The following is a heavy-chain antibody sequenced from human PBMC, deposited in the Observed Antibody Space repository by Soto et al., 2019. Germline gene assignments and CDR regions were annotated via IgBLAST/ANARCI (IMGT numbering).Heavy chain of an antibody. CDR3: TRAHCGAGCYGLNWFDP. D-gene: IGHD3-16*01. V-gene: IGHV3-15*01. J-gene: IGHJ5*02. CDR2: IKSRADGETT. Sequence: EVPLVESGGGLVKPGESLRLSCVVSGFTFSTAWMTWVRQAPGKGLEWVGRIKSRADGETTEHAAPVKGRFYIFRADSQNTRYLQKNTLEADDAAVYSCTRAHCGAGCYGLNWFDPWGQGTLVTVSS. CDR1: GFTFSTAW.